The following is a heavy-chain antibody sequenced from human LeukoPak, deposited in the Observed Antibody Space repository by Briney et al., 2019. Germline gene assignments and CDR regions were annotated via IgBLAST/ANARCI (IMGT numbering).Heavy chain of an antibody. CDR1: GGSISSYY. CDR2: IYYSGST. V-gene: IGHV4-59*01. D-gene: IGHD2-2*02. J-gene: IGHJ3*02. CDR3: AREGLGYCSSTSCYTKDGAFDI. Sequence: SETLSLTCTVSGGSISSYYWSWIRQPPGKGLEWIRYIYYSGSTNYNPSLKSRVTISVDTSKNQFSLKLSSVTAADTAVYYCAREGLGYCSSTSCYTKDGAFDIWGQGTMVTVSS.